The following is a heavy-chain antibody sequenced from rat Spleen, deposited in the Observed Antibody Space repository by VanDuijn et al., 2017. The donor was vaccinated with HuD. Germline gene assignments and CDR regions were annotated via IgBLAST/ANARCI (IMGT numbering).Heavy chain of an antibody. D-gene: IGHD1-4*01. Sequence: EVQLVESGGGLVQPGRSLKLSCAASGFTFSNYGMAWVRQAPTKGLEWVATISYDGSSTYYRDSVKGRFTISRDNAKSTLYLQMDSLRSEDTATYYCARLLPGPDYWGQGVMVTVSS. CDR3: ARLLPGPDY. J-gene: IGHJ2*01. CDR2: ISYDGSST. V-gene: IGHV5-29*01. CDR1: GFTFSNYG.